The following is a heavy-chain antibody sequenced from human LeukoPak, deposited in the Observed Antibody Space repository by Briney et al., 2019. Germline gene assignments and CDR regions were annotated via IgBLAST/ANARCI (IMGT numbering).Heavy chain of an antibody. V-gene: IGHV4-59*08. Sequence: PSETLSLTCTVSGDSISSSYWGWIRHPPGKGLEWIGYVYYTGSTNYNHSLKSRVTISVDTSKNQFSLKLSSVTAADTAVYYCARRSQENRVTTAKNWFDPWGQGTQVTVSS. J-gene: IGHJ5*02. CDR3: ARRSQENRVTTAKNWFDP. CDR2: VYYTGST. CDR1: GDSISSSY. D-gene: IGHD4-17*01.